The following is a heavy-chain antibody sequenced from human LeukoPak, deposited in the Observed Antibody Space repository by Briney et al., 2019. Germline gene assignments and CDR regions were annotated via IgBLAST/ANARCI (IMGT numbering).Heavy chain of an antibody. D-gene: IGHD3-22*01. V-gene: IGHV4-61*02. CDR2: IYTSGST. CDR1: GGSISSGSYY. J-gene: IGHJ4*02. CDR3: ARGYYDSSGYYLEGFDY. Sequence: PSETLSLTCTVSGGSISSGSYYWSWIRQPAGKGLEWIGRIYTSGSTNYIPSLKSRVTISVDTSKNQFSLKLSSVTAADTAVYYCARGYYDSSGYYLEGFDYWGQGTLVTVSS.